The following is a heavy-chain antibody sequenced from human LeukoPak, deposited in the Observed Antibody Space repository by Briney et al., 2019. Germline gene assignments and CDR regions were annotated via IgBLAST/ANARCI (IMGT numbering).Heavy chain of an antibody. V-gene: IGHV1-69*06. D-gene: IGHD3-9*01. CDR1: GFTFSSYG. Sequence: GGSLRLSCAASGFTFSSYGMSWVRQAPGQGLEWMGGIIPIFGTANYAQKFQGRVTITADKSTSTAYMELSSLRSEDTAVYYCARAHQDILTGYYKEVFDYWGQGTLVTVSS. J-gene: IGHJ4*02. CDR3: ARAHQDILTGYYKEVFDY. CDR2: IIPIFGTA.